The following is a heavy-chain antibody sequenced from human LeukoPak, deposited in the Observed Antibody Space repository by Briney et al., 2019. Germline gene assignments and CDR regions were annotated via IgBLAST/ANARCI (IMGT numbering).Heavy chain of an antibody. CDR3: ARHEYSGSYYGLSWFDP. V-gene: IGHV4-39*01. Sequence: PSETLSLTCTVSGGSISSSGYYWGWIRPPPGKGLEWVASICYSGSTYYNPSLQIRVTISIATSKNHLSLKLSSLTAADTAVYYCARHEYSGSYYGLSWFDPWGQGTLVTVSS. CDR1: GGSISSSGYY. D-gene: IGHD1-26*01. J-gene: IGHJ5*02. CDR2: ICYSGST.